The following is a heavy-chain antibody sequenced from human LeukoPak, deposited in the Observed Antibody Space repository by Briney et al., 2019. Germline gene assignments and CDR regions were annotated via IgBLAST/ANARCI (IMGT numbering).Heavy chain of an antibody. V-gene: IGHV3-23*01. CDR3: AKGYCSSTSCYLGGFYYYYYMDV. J-gene: IGHJ6*03. D-gene: IGHD2-2*01. CDR2: ITASGSST. CDR1: GFTFSNYA. Sequence: KSGGSLRLSCAASGFTFSNYAMSWVRQAPGEGLEWVSAITASGSSTYYADSVKGRFTISRDNSKNTLYLQMNSLRAEDTAVYYCAKGYCSSTSCYLGGFYYYYYMDVWGKGTTVTVSS.